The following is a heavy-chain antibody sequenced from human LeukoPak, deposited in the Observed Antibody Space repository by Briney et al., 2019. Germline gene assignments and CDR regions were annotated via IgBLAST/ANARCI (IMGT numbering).Heavy chain of an antibody. CDR3: AKGRGITMVRGVIDY. J-gene: IGHJ4*02. D-gene: IGHD3-10*01. CDR2: INPDGSTT. Sequence: GGSLRLSCAASGFTFSRYWIHWVRQAPGKGLEWVSRINPDGSTTTYADSVKGRFTISRDNAKNTVYLQMNSLRAEETAVYYCAKGRGITMVRGVIDYWGQGTLVTVSS. CDR1: GFTFSRYW. V-gene: IGHV3-74*01.